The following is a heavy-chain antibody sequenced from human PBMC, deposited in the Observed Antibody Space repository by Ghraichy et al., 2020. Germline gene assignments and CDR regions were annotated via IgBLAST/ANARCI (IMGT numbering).Heavy chain of an antibody. CDR3: ARSLWGIIDL. CDR1: EFPVSRNY. Sequence: SCAASEFPVSRNYLSWVRQAPGKGLEWVSVIYSGGDTYYSDSVKDRFIISRDNSRNTVYLQMNSLRDEDTAVYFCARSLWGIIDLWGQGTLVTVAS. V-gene: IGHV3-53*01. CDR2: IYSGGDT. D-gene: IGHD7-27*01. J-gene: IGHJ4*02.